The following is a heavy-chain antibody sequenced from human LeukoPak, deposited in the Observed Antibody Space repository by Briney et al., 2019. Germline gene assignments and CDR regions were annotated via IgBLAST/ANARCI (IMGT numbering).Heavy chain of an antibody. CDR2: INNDGSSI. D-gene: IGHD2-8*01. J-gene: IGHJ6*02. CDR3: ARGPNYYFGMDV. CDR1: GLTFSTHR. Sequence: GGSLRLSCAASGLTFSTHRMHWVRQAPGKGLVWVSRINNDGSSISYADSVKGRFTISRDNAKNTLYLQMNSLRAEDTAVFYCARGPNYYFGMDVWGQGTTVAVSS. V-gene: IGHV3-74*01.